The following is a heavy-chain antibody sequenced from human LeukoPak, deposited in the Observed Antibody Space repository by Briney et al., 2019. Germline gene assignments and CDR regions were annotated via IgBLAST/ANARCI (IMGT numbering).Heavy chain of an antibody. J-gene: IGHJ4*02. D-gene: IGHD4-17*01. CDR1: GFTFSSYA. V-gene: IGHV3-23*01. Sequence: GGSLRLSCVASGFTFSSYAMSWVRQAPGKGLEWVSGISGSGGSTYYADSVKGRFTISRDNSKNTLWLQMNSLRAEDTAVYYCTKGLGYGQYFDSWGQGTLVTVSS. CDR2: ISGSGGST. CDR3: TKGLGYGQYFDS.